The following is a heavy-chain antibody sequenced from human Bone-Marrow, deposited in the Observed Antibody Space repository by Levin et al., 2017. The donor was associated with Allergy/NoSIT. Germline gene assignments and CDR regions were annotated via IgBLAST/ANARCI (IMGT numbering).Heavy chain of an antibody. CDR3: AKDMNENFVTGWSYFDY. CDR1: GFTFDDCA. CDR2: ISWNSRNI. D-gene: IGHD6-19*01. Sequence: GGSLRLSCVASGFTFDDCAMHWVRQAPGKGLEWVAGISWNSRNIGYADSVKGRFTISRDNAKNTLFLQMDSLRSEDTAFYYCAKDMNENFVTGWSYFDYSGQGSLVTVSS. V-gene: IGHV3-9*01. J-gene: IGHJ4*02.